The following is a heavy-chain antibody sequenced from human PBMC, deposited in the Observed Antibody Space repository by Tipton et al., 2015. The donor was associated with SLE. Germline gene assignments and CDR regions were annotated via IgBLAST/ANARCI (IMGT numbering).Heavy chain of an antibody. V-gene: IGHV4-31*03. CDR3: ARDGGSYYD. CDR1: GGSISSGGYY. Sequence: LRLSCTVSGGSISSGGYYWSWIRQHPGKGLEWIGYIYYSGSTYYNPSLKSRLTISVDTSKNQFSLKLSSVTAADTAVYYCARDGGSYYDWGQGTLVTVSS. CDR2: IYYSGST. J-gene: IGHJ4*02. D-gene: IGHD1-26*01.